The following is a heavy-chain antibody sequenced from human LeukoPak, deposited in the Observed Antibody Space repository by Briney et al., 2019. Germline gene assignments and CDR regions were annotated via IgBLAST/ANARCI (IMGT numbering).Heavy chain of an antibody. V-gene: IGHV3-30-3*01. CDR2: ISYDGSNK. CDR3: AREGYSSSWYWGDPSYYFDY. J-gene: IGHJ4*02. CDR1: GFTFSSYA. D-gene: IGHD6-13*01. Sequence: PGGSLRLSCAASGFTFSSYAMHWVRQAPGKGLEWVAVISYDGSNKYYADSVKGRFTISRDNSKNTLYLQMNILRAEDTAVYYCAREGYSSSWYWGDPSYYFDYWGQGTLVTVSS.